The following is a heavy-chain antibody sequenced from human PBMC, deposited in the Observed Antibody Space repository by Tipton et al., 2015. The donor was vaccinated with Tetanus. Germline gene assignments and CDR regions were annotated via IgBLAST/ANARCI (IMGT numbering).Heavy chain of an antibody. CDR3: ARGIWFGPGPKFYFDS. V-gene: IGHV4-39*07. CDR1: GDSISNSDYY. J-gene: IGHJ4*02. CDR2: IWYDGSA. Sequence: TLSLTCTVSGDSISNSDYYWGWIRQSPGKGLEWIGSIWYDGSAYYNPSLKSRVTISVDTSKNQFSLKVRSVTAADTAVYYCARGIWFGPGPKFYFDSWGQGTLVAVSS. D-gene: IGHD3-10*01.